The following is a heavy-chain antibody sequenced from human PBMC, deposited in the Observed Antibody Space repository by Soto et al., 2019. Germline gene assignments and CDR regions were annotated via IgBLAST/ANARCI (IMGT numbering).Heavy chain of an antibody. D-gene: IGHD3-10*01. Sequence: SETLSLTCAVYGGSFSCYYWSWIRQPPGKGLEWIGEINHSGSTNYNPSLKSRVTISVDTSKNQFSLKLSSVTAADTAVYYCARHIWFGEPWGWDYYYGMDVWGQGTTVTVSS. J-gene: IGHJ6*02. CDR3: ARHIWFGEPWGWDYYYGMDV. CDR1: GGSFSCYY. V-gene: IGHV4-34*01. CDR2: INHSGST.